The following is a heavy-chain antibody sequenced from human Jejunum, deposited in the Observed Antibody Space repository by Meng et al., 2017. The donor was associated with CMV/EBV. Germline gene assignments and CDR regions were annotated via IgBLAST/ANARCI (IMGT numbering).Heavy chain of an antibody. CDR3: ARVPGHNWFDP. CDR2: IFHRGYT. CDR1: GDSITKTYW. J-gene: IGHJ5*02. Sequence: TCTVSGDSITKTYWWSWVCQSPGKGLEWIGEIFHRGYTNYNPSLESRATISVEKAKNQFSLNLTSVTAADTAIYYCARVPGHNWFDPWGKGILVPSPQ. V-gene: IGHV4-4*02.